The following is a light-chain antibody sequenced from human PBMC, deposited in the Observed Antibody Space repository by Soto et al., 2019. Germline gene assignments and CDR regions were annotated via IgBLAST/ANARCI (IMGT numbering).Light chain of an antibody. J-gene: IGKJ1*01. CDR2: KAS. CDR1: QSISRW. Sequence: DIQMTQSPSTLSASVGDRVTITCRASQSISRWLAWYQQKPGKAPKIMIYKASNLHSGVPSRFSGSGSGREFTLTISSLQPDDSATYYGQHNTTCSTFGQGTKVEIK. CDR3: QHNTTCST. V-gene: IGKV1-5*03.